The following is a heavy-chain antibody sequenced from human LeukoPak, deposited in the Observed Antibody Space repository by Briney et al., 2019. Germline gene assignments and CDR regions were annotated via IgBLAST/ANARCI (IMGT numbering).Heavy chain of an antibody. CDR3: ARVRRYCSSTSCYRDAFDI. D-gene: IGHD2-2*01. J-gene: IGHJ3*02. CDR1: GGSISSGGYS. CDR2: IYYSGST. V-gene: IGHV4-31*03. Sequence: SETLSLTCTVSGGSISSGGYSWSWLRQHPGKGLEWIGYIYYSGSTYYNPSLKSRVTISVDTSKNQFSLKLSSVTAADTAVYYCARVRRYCSSTSCYRDAFDIWGQGTMVTVSS.